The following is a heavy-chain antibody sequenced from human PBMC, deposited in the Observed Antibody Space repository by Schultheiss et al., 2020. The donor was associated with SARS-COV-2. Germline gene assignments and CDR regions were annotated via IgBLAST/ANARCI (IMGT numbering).Heavy chain of an antibody. CDR1: GGSISSYY. CDR3: ARARYSSSWYRNYYYGMDV. CDR2: IYYSGST. V-gene: IGHV4-59*01. Sequence: SETLSLTCTVSGGSISSYYWSWIRQPPGKGLEWIGYIYYSGSTNYNPSLKSRVTISVDTSKNQFSLELSSVTAADTAVYYCARARYSSSWYRNYYYGMDVWGKGTTVTVSS. D-gene: IGHD6-13*01. J-gene: IGHJ6*04.